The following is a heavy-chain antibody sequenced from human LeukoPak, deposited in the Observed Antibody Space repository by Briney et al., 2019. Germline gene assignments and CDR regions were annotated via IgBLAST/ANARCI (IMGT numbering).Heavy chain of an antibody. CDR3: AREAGIVGATPNQEGELGY. J-gene: IGHJ4*02. CDR1: GGSISSSSYY. D-gene: IGHD1-26*01. CDR2: IYYSGST. V-gene: IGHV4-39*07. Sequence: SETLSLTCTVSGGSISSSSYYWGWIRQPPGKGLEWIGSIYYSGSTYYNPSLKSRVTISVDTSKNQFSLKLSSVTAADTAVYYCAREAGIVGATPNQEGELGYWGQGTLVTVSS.